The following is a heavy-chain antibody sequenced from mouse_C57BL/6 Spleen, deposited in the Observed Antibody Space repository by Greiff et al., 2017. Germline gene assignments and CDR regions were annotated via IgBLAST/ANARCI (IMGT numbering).Heavy chain of an antibody. V-gene: IGHV5-17*01. CDR3: ARTYDYDGGVVYFDY. Sequence: EVQGVESGGGLVKPGGSLKLSCAASGFTFSDYGMHWVRQAPEKGLEWVAYISSGSSTIYYADTVKGRFTISRDNAKNTLFLQMTSLRSEDTAMYYCARTYDYDGGVVYFDYWGQGTTLTVSS. CDR1: GFTFSDYG. D-gene: IGHD2-4*01. CDR2: ISSGSSTI. J-gene: IGHJ2*01.